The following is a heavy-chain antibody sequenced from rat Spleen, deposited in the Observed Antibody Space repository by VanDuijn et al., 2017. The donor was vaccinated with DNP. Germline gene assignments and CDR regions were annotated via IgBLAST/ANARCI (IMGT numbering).Heavy chain of an antibody. Sequence: EVQLVESGGGLVQPGRSLKLSCAASGFTFSDYNMAWVRQAPKKGLEWVATISYDGGDTYYPDSVKGRFTVARDNPKSSLYLQMDSLRSEDTATYYCVRWNSGHFDYWGQGVMVPVSS. D-gene: IGHD4-3*01. J-gene: IGHJ2*01. CDR1: GFTFSDYN. CDR3: VRWNSGHFDY. CDR2: ISYDGGDT. V-gene: IGHV5-7*01.